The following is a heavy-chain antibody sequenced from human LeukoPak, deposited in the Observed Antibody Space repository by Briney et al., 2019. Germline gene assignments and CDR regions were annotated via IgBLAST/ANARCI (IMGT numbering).Heavy chain of an antibody. J-gene: IGHJ4*02. D-gene: IGHD1-26*01. V-gene: IGHV3-15*01. CDR2: IKSKTDGGTT. Sequence: GGSLRLSCAASGFTFSNAWMSWVRQAPGKGLEWVGRIKSKTDGGTTDYAAPVKGRFTISRDDSKNTLYLQMNSLKTEDTAVYYCTTSLGGSYDFDYWGQETLVTVSS. CDR1: GFTFSNAW. CDR3: TTSLGGSYDFDY.